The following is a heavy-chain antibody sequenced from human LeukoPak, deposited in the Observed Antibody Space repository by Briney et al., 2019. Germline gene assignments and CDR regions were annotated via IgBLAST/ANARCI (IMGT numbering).Heavy chain of an antibody. D-gene: IGHD1-1*01. Sequence: GGSLRLSCAASGFTFSSYSMNWVRQAPGKGLEWVSSISSSSSYIYYADSVKGRFTISRDNAKNSLYLQMNSLRAEDTAVFYCSRREAYKGRVFDIWVQGTMVTVSS. CDR1: GFTFSSYS. J-gene: IGHJ3*02. CDR3: SRREAYKGRVFDI. CDR2: ISSSSSYI. V-gene: IGHV3-21*01.